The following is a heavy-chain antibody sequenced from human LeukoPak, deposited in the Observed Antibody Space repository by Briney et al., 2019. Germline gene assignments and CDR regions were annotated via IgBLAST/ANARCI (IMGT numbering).Heavy chain of an antibody. J-gene: IGHJ4*02. CDR3: ARGDKFSGDY. D-gene: IGHD3-16*01. V-gene: IGHV3-48*03. Sequence: GGSLRLSCAASGFIFSGYEMNWVRQAPGKGLEWVSYISSSGRKIYYADSVKGRFTISRDNAKNSLYLQMNSLRAEDTAVYYCARGDKFSGDYWGQGTLVTVSS. CDR2: ISSSGRKI. CDR1: GFIFSGYE.